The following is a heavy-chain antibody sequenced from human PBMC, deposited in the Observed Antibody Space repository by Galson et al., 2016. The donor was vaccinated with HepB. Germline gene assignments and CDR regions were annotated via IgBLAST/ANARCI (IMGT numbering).Heavy chain of an antibody. V-gene: IGHV3-30*04. Sequence: SLRLSCAASGFSFSSSAMHWVRQAPGKGLEWVAVISYHGSNKYYVDSVKGRFTISRDNSKNTLYLQRNSLRVEDTATYYCARGGYYYGSGSYGAATYWGQGTPVTVSS. CDR2: ISYHGSNK. D-gene: IGHD3-10*01. CDR1: GFSFSSSA. CDR3: ARGGYYYGSGSYGAATY. J-gene: IGHJ4*02.